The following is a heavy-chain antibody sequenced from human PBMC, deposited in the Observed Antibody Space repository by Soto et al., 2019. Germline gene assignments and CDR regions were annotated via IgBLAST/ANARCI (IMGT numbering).Heavy chain of an antibody. CDR1: GGSISSGGYY. Sequence: SETLSLTCTVSGGSISSGGYYWSWIRQHPGKGLEWIGYIYYSGSTYYNPSLKSRVTISVDTSKNQFSLKLSSVTAADTAVYYCARAAAPVYYDSSGLDYWGQGTLVTVSS. CDR2: IYYSGST. CDR3: ARAAAPVYYDSSGLDY. J-gene: IGHJ4*02. V-gene: IGHV4-31*03. D-gene: IGHD3-22*01.